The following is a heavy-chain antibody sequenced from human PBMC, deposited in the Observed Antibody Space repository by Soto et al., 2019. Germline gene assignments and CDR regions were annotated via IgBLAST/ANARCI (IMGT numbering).Heavy chain of an antibody. Sequence: SETLSLTCTVSGGSISSYYWSWVRQPPGKGLEWIGYIYYSGSTNYNPSLKSRVTISVDTSKNQFSLKLSSVTAADTAVYYCARGIVGANYDAFDIWGKGTMVTVSS. V-gene: IGHV4-59*01. CDR3: ARGIVGANYDAFDI. CDR1: GGSISSYY. J-gene: IGHJ3*02. CDR2: IYYSGST. D-gene: IGHD1-26*01.